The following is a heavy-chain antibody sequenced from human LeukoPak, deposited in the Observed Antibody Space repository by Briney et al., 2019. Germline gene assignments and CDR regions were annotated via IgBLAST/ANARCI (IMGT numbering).Heavy chain of an antibody. CDR3: ARGRSINYYYYYMDV. Sequence: SETLSFTCAVYGGSFSGYYWSWIRQPPGKGLEWIGEINHSGSTNYNPSLKSRVTISVDTSKNQFSLKLSSVTAADTAVYYCARGRSINYYYYYMDVWGKGTTVTVSS. D-gene: IGHD3-10*01. V-gene: IGHV4-34*01. CDR1: GGSFSGYY. J-gene: IGHJ6*03. CDR2: INHSGST.